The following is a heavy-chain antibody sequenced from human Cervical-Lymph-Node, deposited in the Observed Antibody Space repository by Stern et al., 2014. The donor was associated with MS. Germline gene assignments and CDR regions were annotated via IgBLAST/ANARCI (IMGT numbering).Heavy chain of an antibody. CDR2: ITSDGSST. D-gene: IGHD3-16*01. CDR1: GFTFSHYW. V-gene: IGHV3-74*01. CDR3: ARDNYGTDY. Sequence: VQLVQSGGDLVQPGGSLRLSCVASGFTFSHYWMQWVRQAPGKGLVWVSHITSDGSSTTYADSVKCRFTVSRDNAKNTLYLQMDSLRAEDTAVYFCARDNYGTDYWGQGTLVTVSS. J-gene: IGHJ4*02.